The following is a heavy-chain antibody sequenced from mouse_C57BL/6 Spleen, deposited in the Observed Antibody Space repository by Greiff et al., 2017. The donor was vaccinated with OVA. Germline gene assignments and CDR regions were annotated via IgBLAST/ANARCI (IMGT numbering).Heavy chain of an antibody. CDR1: GYTFTDYE. CDR3: TREGNYAMDY. V-gene: IGHV1-15*01. J-gene: IGHJ4*01. Sequence: QVQLQQSGAELVRPGASVTLSCKASGYTFTDYEMHWVKQTPVPGLEWIGDIEPETGGTAYNQKFKGKAILTADKSSSTAYMELRSLTSEDSAVYYCTREGNYAMDYWGQGTSVTVSS. CDR2: IEPETGGT.